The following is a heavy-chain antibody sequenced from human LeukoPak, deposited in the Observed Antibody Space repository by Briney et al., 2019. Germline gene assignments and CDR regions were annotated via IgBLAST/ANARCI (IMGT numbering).Heavy chain of an antibody. CDR3: ARSQGRDDFWSGYYSFDP. CDR1: GYTFTSYG. J-gene: IGHJ5*02. CDR2: ISAYNGNT. D-gene: IGHD3-3*01. Sequence: ASVKVSCKASGYTFTSYGISWVRQAPGQGLEWMGWISAYNGNTNYAQKLQGRVTMTTDTSTSTAYMELRSLRSDDTAVYYCARSQGRDDFWSGYYSFDPWGQGTLVTVSS. V-gene: IGHV1-18*01.